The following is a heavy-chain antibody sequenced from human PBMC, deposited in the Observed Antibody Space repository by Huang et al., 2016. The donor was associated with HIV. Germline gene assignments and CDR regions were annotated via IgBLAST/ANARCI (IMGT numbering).Heavy chain of an antibody. CDR1: GGSISSYY. CDR2: NQYSRRT. D-gene: IGHD6-13*01. CDR3: ARGGPYSRDYYYYGMDV. V-gene: IGHV4-59*01. Sequence: QVQLQESGPGLVKPSETLSLTCTVSGGSISSYYWSWIRQPPGTGLEWIGYNQYSRRTNYNPSLKSRVTTSVDTSKNQFFLKLSSVTAADTAVYYCARGGPYSRDYYYYGMDVWGQGTTVTVSS. J-gene: IGHJ6*02.